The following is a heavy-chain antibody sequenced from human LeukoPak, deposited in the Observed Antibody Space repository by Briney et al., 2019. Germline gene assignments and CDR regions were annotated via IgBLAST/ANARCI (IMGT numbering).Heavy chain of an antibody. CDR3: AKDRLEWLLSSDY. Sequence: QPGGSLRLSCAASGFTVSSNYMSWVRQAPGKGLEWVSVIYSGGSTYYADSVKGRFAISRDNSKNTLYLQMNSLRAEDTAVYYCAKDRLEWLLSSDYWGQGTLVTVSS. CDR2: IYSGGST. J-gene: IGHJ4*02. CDR1: GFTVSSNY. V-gene: IGHV3-53*01. D-gene: IGHD3-3*01.